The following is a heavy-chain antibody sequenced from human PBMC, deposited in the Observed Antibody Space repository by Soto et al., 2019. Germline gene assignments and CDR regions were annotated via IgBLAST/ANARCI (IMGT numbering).Heavy chain of an antibody. D-gene: IGHD3-10*01. CDR1: GFTFSRHG. CDR3: ARESTYRSDSGSGRTDSNYMDV. J-gene: IGHJ6*03. CDR2: VWSDGSHQ. Sequence: GGSLRLSCAASGFTFSRHGMHWVRQAPGKGLEWGAVVWSDGSHQQYADSVRGRFTISRDNSKNTLSLQMNSLRAEGTAVYYCARESTYRSDSGSGRTDSNYMDVWGKGTSVNGSS. V-gene: IGHV3-33*01.